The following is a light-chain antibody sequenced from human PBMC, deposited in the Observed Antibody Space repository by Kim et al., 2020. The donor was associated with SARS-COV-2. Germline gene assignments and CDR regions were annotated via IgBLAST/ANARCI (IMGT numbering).Light chain of an antibody. J-gene: IGLJ1*01. CDR2: DNN. CDR3: GTWDSSLSSYV. V-gene: IGLV1-51*01. CDR1: SSNIGNNY. Sequence: GQKVTISCSGSSSNIGNNYVSWYQQLPGTAPKLLIYDNNKRPSGIPDRFSGSKSGTSATLGITGLQTGDEADYYCGTWDSSLSSYVFGTGTKVTVL.